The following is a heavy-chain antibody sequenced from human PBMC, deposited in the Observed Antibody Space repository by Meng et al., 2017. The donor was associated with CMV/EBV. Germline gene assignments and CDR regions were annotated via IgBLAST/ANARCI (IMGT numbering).Heavy chain of an antibody. CDR2: INHSGST. D-gene: IGHD2-2*01. Sequence: CAVYGGSFRGYYWGWIRQPPGKGLAWIGEINHSGSTNYNPSLKSRVTISVDTSKNQFSLKLSSVTAADTAVYYCARPGYQLLSRAFDIWGQGTMVTVSS. CDR1: GGSFRGYY. J-gene: IGHJ3*02. V-gene: IGHV4-34*01. CDR3: ARPGYQLLSRAFDI.